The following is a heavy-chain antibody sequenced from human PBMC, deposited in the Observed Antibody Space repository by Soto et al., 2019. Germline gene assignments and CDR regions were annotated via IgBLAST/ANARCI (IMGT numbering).Heavy chain of an antibody. Sequence: PSETLSLTCTVSGGSISSSSYYWGWIRQPPGKGLEWIGSIYHSGSTNYNPSLKSRVTISVDKSKNQFSLKLSSVTAADTAVYYCARDGTISSIAAPAGWFDPWGQGTLVTVSS. CDR3: ARDGTISSIAAPAGWFDP. V-gene: IGHV4-39*07. CDR2: IYHSGST. D-gene: IGHD6-6*01. J-gene: IGHJ5*02. CDR1: GGSISSSSYY.